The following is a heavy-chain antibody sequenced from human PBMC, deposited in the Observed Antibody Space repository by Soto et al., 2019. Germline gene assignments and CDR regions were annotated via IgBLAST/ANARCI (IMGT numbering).Heavy chain of an antibody. V-gene: IGHV1-18*01. J-gene: IGHJ5*02. CDR3: ARDKNWVVVLVAATLGWFER. D-gene: IGHD2-15*01. Sequence: VGSVNVSCKASGYTFTSYGISWVRQAPGQGLEWMGWISAYNGNTNYAQKLQGRVTMTTDTSTSTAYMELRSLRSDDTAVYYCARDKNWVVVLVAATLGWFERWGQGTMVIVSS. CDR2: ISAYNGNT. CDR1: GYTFTSYG.